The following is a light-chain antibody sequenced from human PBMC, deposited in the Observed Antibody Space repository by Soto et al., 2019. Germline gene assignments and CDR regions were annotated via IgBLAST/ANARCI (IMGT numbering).Light chain of an antibody. V-gene: IGLV1-44*01. CDR3: AAWDDSLNGPRYV. CDR2: SNN. J-gene: IGLJ1*01. Sequence: QSVLTQPPSASGTPGPRVTISFSGSSSNIGSNTVNWYQQLPGTAPKLLIYSNNQRPSGVPDRFSGSKSGTSASLAISGLQSEDEADYYCAAWDDSLNGPRYVFGTGTKVTVL. CDR1: SSNIGSNT.